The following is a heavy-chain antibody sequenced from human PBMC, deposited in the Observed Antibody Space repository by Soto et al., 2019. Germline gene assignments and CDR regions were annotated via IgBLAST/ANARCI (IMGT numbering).Heavy chain of an antibody. CDR2: IYYSGST. V-gene: IGHV4-39*01. J-gene: IGHJ4*02. Sequence: SETLSLTCTVSGGSISSSSYYWGWIRQPPGKGLEWIGSIYYSGSTYYNPSLKSRVTISVDTSKSQFSLKLSSVTAADTAVYYCAVIAVAGLDYWGQGTLVTVSS. D-gene: IGHD6-19*01. CDR3: AVIAVAGLDY. CDR1: GGSISSSSYY.